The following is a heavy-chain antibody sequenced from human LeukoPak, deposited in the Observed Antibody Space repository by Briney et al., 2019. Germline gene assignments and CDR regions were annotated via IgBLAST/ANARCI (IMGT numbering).Heavy chain of an antibody. CDR1: GFTFSDYY. J-gene: IGHJ4*02. Sequence: GGSLRLSCAASGFTFSDYYMSWIRQAPGKGPEWVSYISSSGSTIYYADSVKGRFTISRDNAKNSLYLQMNSLRAEDTAVYYCARVAFPFYYGSGSYPHPGYFDYWGQGTLVTVSS. V-gene: IGHV3-11*04. D-gene: IGHD3-10*01. CDR2: ISSSGSTI. CDR3: ARVAFPFYYGSGSYPHPGYFDY.